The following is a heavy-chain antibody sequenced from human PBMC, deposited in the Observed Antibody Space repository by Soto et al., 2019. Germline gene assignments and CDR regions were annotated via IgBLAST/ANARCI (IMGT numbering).Heavy chain of an antibody. CDR3: AKTAPPPYYYYGMDV. J-gene: IGHJ6*02. Sequence: PSETLSLTCAVYGGSFSGYYWSWIRQPPGKGLEWIGEINHSGSTNYNPSLKSRVTISVDKSKNQFSLKLSSVTAADTAVYYCAKTAPPPYYYYGMDVWGQGTTVTVSS. CDR1: GGSFSGYY. CDR2: INHSGST. V-gene: IGHV4-34*01.